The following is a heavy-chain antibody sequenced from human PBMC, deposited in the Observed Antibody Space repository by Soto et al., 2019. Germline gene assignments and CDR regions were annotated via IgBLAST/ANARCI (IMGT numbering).Heavy chain of an antibody. V-gene: IGHV1-18*04. J-gene: IGHJ5*02. CDR1: GYTFTSYG. CDR3: ARDSDTAMVGCFDP. Sequence: GASVKVSCKASGYTFTSYGISWVGQAPGQGLEWMGWISAYNGNTNYAQKLQGGVTMTTDTSTSTAYMELRSLRSDDTAVYYCARDSDTAMVGCFDPWGQGTLVTVSS. D-gene: IGHD5-18*01. CDR2: ISAYNGNT.